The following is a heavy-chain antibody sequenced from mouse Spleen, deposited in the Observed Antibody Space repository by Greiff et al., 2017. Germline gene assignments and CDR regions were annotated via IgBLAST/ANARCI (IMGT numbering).Heavy chain of an antibody. J-gene: IGHJ3*01. V-gene: IGHV5-6*01. CDR3: ARHYGSSYWFAY. CDR1: GFTFSSYG. D-gene: IGHD1-1*01. CDR2: ISSGGSYT. Sequence: DVQLVESGGDLVKPGGSLKLSCAASGFTFSSYGMSWVRQTPDKRLEWVATISSGGSYTYYPDSVKGRFTISRDNAKNTLYLQMSSLKSEDTAMYYCARHYGSSYWFAYWGQGTLVTVSA.